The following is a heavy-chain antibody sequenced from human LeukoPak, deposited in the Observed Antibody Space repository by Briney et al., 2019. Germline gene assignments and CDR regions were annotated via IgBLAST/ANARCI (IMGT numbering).Heavy chain of an antibody. V-gene: IGHV3-23*03. CDR2: IYSGGNI. J-gene: IGHJ4*02. CDR3: ASRHCSGGGCYFAGADPFDY. Sequence: GGSLRLSCAASGFTLSSYAMSWVRQAPGKGLEWVSVIYSGGNIYYIDSVKGRFTISRDTSKNTLYLQMNSLRAEDTAVYYCASRHCSGGGCYFAGADPFDYWGQGTLVTVSS. D-gene: IGHD2-15*01. CDR1: GFTLSSYA.